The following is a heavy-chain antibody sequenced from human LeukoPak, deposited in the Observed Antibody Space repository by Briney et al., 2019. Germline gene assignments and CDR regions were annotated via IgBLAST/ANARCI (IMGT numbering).Heavy chain of an antibody. CDR2: IYYSGST. CDR3: ARASSSWSVENPNFDY. J-gene: IGHJ4*02. D-gene: IGHD6-13*01. CDR1: GGSISGSSYY. Sequence: SETLSLTCTVSGGSISGSSYYWGWIRQPPGKGLEWIGSIYYSGSTYYNPSLKSRVTISVDTSKNQFSLKLSSVTAADTAVYYCARASSSWSVENPNFDYWGQGTLVTVSS. V-gene: IGHV4-39*07.